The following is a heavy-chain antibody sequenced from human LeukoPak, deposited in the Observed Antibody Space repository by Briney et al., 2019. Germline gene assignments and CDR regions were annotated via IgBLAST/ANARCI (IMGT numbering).Heavy chain of an antibody. CDR2: ISHSGGGT. V-gene: IGHV3-23*01. CDR1: GFTSSSYA. J-gene: IGHJ4*02. Sequence: GGSLRLSCAASGFTSSSYAMSWVRQAPGKGLEWVSTISHSGGGTYYADSVKGRFTISRDNSRNTLYLQMNSLRAEDTALYYCAKDTSTSPHWYFDYWGQGTLVTVSS. D-gene: IGHD2-2*01. CDR3: AKDTSTSPHWYFDY.